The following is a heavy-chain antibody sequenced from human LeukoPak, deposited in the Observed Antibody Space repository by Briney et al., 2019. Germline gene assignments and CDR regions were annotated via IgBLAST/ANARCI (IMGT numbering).Heavy chain of an antibody. Sequence: PSETLSLTCTVSGGSISSYYWSWIRQPAGKGLEWIGRIYTSGSTNYNPSLKSRVTMSVDTSKNQFSLKLSSVTAADTAVYYCARDGPYYYDSSGYYHFDYWGQGTLVTVSP. V-gene: IGHV4-4*07. CDR2: IYTSGST. CDR1: GGSISSYY. D-gene: IGHD3-22*01. CDR3: ARDGPYYYDSSGYYHFDY. J-gene: IGHJ4*02.